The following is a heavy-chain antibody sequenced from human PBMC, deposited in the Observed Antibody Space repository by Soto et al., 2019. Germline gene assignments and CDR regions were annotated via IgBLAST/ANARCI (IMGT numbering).Heavy chain of an antibody. D-gene: IGHD2-21*01. V-gene: IGHV6-1*01. CDR1: GASVSRNSSG. Sequence: SQTLSLTFAITGASVSRNSSGWSCVSQSPSRGLEWLGRTYYRSKLYYEYAVSVRGRITINPDTGKSQDPLQLNSAPPEDTAVYLCARAQPYCGMILDYGGQGTVVAVYS. J-gene: IGHJ4*01. CDR2: TYYRSKLYY. CDR3: ARAQPYCGMILDY.